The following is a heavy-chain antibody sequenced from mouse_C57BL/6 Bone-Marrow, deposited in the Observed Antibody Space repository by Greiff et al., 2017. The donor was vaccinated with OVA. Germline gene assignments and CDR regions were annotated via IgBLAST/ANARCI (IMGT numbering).Heavy chain of an antibody. D-gene: IGHD2-3*01. Sequence: EVQGVESGGDLVKPGGSLKLSCAASGFTFSSYGMSWVRQTPDKRLEWVATISSGGSYTYYPDSVKGRFTISRDNAKNTLYLQMSSLKSEDTAMYYCARGWLPPDYWGQGTTLTVSS. V-gene: IGHV5-6*01. CDR2: ISSGGSYT. CDR3: ARGWLPPDY. J-gene: IGHJ2*01. CDR1: GFTFSSYG.